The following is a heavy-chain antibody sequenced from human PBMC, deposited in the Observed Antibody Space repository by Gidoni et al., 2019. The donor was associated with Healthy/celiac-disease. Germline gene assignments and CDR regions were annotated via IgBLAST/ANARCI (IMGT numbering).Heavy chain of an antibody. J-gene: IGHJ2*01. CDR3: ASGQSVVVPAAMSQYWYFDL. Sequence: QVQLVQSGAEVKKPGSSVKVSCKASGGTFSSYAISWVRQAPGQGLEWMGGIIPIFGTANYAQKFQGRVTITADESTSTAYMELSSLRSEDTAVYYCASGQSVVVPAAMSQYWYFDLWGRGTLVTVSS. V-gene: IGHV1-69*01. CDR1: GGTFSSYA. CDR2: IIPIFGTA. D-gene: IGHD2-2*01.